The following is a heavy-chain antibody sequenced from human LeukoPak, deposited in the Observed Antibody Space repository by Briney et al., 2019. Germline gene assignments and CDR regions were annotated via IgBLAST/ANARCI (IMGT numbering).Heavy chain of an antibody. J-gene: IGHJ4*02. CDR1: GFTFSNYG. Sequence: PGGSLRLSRAASGFTFSNYGMHWVRQAPGKGLEWVAVIWYDGSNKYYADSAKGRFTISRDNSKNTLYLQMNSLRAEDTAVYYCARSPYSSGWDYFDYWGQGTLVTVSS. CDR3: ARSPYSSGWDYFDY. CDR2: IWYDGSNK. V-gene: IGHV3-33*01. D-gene: IGHD6-19*01.